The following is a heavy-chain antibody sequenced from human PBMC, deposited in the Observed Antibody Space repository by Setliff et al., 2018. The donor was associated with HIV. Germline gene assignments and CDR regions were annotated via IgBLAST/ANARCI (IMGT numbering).Heavy chain of an antibody. V-gene: IGHV3-30-3*01. CDR2: ISYDGTNK. CDR3: AKDRHGDYFHYYGMGV. D-gene: IGHD4-17*01. CDR1: GFTFSSYA. Sequence: GGSLRLSCAASGFTFSSYAMHWVRQAPGKGLEWVAVISYDGTNKYFADSGKGRFTISRDNPKNTLYLQMNSLRGDDTAMYYCAKDRHGDYFHYYGMGVWGQGTTVTVSS. J-gene: IGHJ6*02.